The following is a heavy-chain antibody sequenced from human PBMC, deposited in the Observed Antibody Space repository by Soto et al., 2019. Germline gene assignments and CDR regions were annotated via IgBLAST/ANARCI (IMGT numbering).Heavy chain of an antibody. CDR3: ARDGPVRTYYYYGMDV. V-gene: IGHV1-3*01. CDR2: INAGNGNT. J-gene: IGHJ6*02. CDR1: GYTFTSYA. Sequence: ASVKVSCKASGYTFTSYAMHWVRQAPGQRLEWMGWINAGNGNTKYSQKFQGRVTITRDTSASTAYMELSSLRSEDTAVYYCARDGPVRTYYYYGMDVWGQGTTVTVSS.